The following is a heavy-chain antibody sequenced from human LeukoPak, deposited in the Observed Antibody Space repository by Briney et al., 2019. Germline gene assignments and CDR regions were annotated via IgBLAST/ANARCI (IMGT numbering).Heavy chain of an antibody. Sequence: GSVKVSCKASGYTFTGYYMHWVRQAPGQGLEWMGWINPNSGGTNYAQKFQGRVTMTRDTSISTAYMELSRLRSDDTAVYYCARSITIFGVADNWLDPWGQGTLVTVSS. CDR1: GYTFTGYY. D-gene: IGHD3-3*01. V-gene: IGHV1-2*02. J-gene: IGHJ5*02. CDR2: INPNSGGT. CDR3: ARSITIFGVADNWLDP.